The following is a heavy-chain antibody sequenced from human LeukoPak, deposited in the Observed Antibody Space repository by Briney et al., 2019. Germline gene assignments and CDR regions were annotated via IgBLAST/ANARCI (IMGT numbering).Heavy chain of an antibody. D-gene: IGHD3-22*01. Sequence: SVKVSCKASGGTFSSYAISWVRQAPGQGLEWMGRIIPIFGIANYAQKFQGRVTITADKSTSTAYMEPSSLRSEDTAVYYCARAYDSSGYYPFDYWGQGTLVTVSS. CDR3: ARAYDSSGYYPFDY. V-gene: IGHV1-69*04. J-gene: IGHJ4*02. CDR2: IIPIFGIA. CDR1: GGTFSSYA.